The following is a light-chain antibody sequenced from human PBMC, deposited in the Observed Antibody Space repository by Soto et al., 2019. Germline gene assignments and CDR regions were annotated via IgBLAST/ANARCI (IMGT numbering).Light chain of an antibody. CDR2: EDN. CDR1: SGSIASNY. J-gene: IGLJ2*01. CDR3: QSYDSSNPDVV. V-gene: IGLV6-57*02. Sequence: NFMLTQPHSVSESPGKTVTISCTGSSGSIASNYVQWYQQRPGSAPTTVIYEDNQRPSGVPDRFSGSIDSSSNSASLTSSGLKTEDEADYYCQSYDSSNPDVVFGGGTKLTVL.